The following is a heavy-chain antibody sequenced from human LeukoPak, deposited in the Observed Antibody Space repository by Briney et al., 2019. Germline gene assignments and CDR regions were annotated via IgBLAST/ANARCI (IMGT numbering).Heavy chain of an antibody. CDR3: ARAPLLGSGWYTFDP. CDR1: GGSISSYY. Sequence: SETLSLTCTVSGGSISSYYWSWIRQPPGKGLEWIGYIYYSGSTNYNPSLKSRVTISVDTSKNQFSLKLSSVTAADTAVYYCARAPLLGSGWYTFDPWGQGTLVTVSS. V-gene: IGHV4-59*01. D-gene: IGHD6-19*01. J-gene: IGHJ5*02. CDR2: IYYSGST.